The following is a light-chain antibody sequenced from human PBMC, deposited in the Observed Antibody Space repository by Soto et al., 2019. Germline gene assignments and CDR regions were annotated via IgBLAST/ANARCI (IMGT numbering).Light chain of an antibody. Sequence: QLVLTQSPSASASLGASVKLTCTLSSGHSSYAIAWHQQQPEKGPRYLMKLNSDGSHSKGDGIPDRFSGSSSGAERYLTISSLQSEDEADYYCQTWGTDIGVFGGGTKLTVL. V-gene: IGLV4-69*01. CDR1: SGHSSYA. J-gene: IGLJ2*01. CDR3: QTWGTDIGV. CDR2: LNSDGSH.